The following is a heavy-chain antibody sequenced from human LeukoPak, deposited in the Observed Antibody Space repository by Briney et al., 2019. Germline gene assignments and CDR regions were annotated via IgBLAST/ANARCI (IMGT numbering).Heavy chain of an antibody. CDR2: ISSSSSYI. V-gene: IGHV3-21*01. D-gene: IGHD3-10*01. CDR3: ARDAGYYYGSGSSSDY. Sequence: GWSLAVSCAASGFTFSRHSMNLTRQSPGEGRQWASSISSSSSYIYYADSVKGRFTISRDNAKNSLYLQMNSLRAEDTAVYYCARDAGYYYGSGSSSDYWGQGTLVTVSS. CDR1: GFTFSRHS. J-gene: IGHJ4*02.